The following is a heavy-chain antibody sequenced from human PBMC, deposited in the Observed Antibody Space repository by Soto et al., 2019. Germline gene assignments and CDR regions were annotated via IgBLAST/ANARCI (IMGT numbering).Heavy chain of an antibody. Sequence: GGSLRLSCAASGFDFSVYWTSWVRQAPGKGPEWVANIKFDGSEKQYVDSVKGRFTISRDNARNSVFLQMNSLRAGDTAVYYCVKDGGYCSSATCYSPRNHYFDAWGQGTLVTVSS. D-gene: IGHD2-2*01. CDR2: IKFDGSEK. J-gene: IGHJ5*02. V-gene: IGHV3-7*03. CDR3: VKDGGYCSSATCYSPRNHYFDA. CDR1: GFDFSVYW.